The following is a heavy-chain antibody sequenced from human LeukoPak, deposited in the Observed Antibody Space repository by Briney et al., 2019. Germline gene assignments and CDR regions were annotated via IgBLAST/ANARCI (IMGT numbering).Heavy chain of an antibody. J-gene: IGHJ4*02. CDR1: GFTFSSYA. CDR3: ARGVRIAVAGYIDC. CDR2: ISYDGSNK. V-gene: IGHV3-30*04. Sequence: GGSLRLSCAASGFTFSSYAMHWVRRASSKGLEWVAAISYDGSNKKYADSVKGRFTISRDNSKNTLYLQMNSLRSDDTAVYYCARGVRIAVAGYIDCWGQGTLVTVSS. D-gene: IGHD6-19*01.